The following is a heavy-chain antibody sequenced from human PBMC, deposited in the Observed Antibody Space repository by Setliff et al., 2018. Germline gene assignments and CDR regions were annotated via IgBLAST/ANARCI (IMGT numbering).Heavy chain of an antibody. D-gene: IGHD3-10*01. CDR1: GYSISSGYY. Sequence: SETLSLTCAVSGYSISSGYYWGWIRQPPGKGLEWIGSIYHSGSTYYNPSLKSRVTISVDTSKNQFSLKRSSVTAADTAVYYCARHDGRGGGLLWFGELLSDHDAFDIWGQGTMVTVSS. V-gene: IGHV4-38-2*01. CDR2: IYHSGST. CDR3: ARHDGRGGGLLWFGELLSDHDAFDI. J-gene: IGHJ3*02.